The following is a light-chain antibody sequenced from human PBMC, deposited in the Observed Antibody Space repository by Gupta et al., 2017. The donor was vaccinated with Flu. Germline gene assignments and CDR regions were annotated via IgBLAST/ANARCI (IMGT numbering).Light chain of an antibody. V-gene: IGKV1-33*01. CDR1: QDIKKT. CDR3: KQYDSLPYT. Sequence: GDRVTITCQASQDIKKTLNWYQQNPGTAPKLLIYDVSILETWVPSRYSGGGSGTDFTFTISSLQPEDIATYFCKQYDSLPYTFGQGTKLEI. CDR2: DVS. J-gene: IGKJ2*01.